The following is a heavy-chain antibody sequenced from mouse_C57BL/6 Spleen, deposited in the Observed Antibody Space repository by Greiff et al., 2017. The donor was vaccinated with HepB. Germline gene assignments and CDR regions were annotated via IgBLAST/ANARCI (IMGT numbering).Heavy chain of an antibody. J-gene: IGHJ2*01. CDR2: IYPSDSET. CDR3: ARRSTVVDYFDY. CDR1: GYTFTSYW. D-gene: IGHD1-1*01. Sequence: QVQLQQPGAELVRPGSSVKLSCKASGYTFTSYWMDWVKQRPGQGLEWIGNIYPSDSETHYNQKFKDKATLTVDKSSSTAYMQLSSLTSEDSAVYYCARRSTVVDYFDYWGQGTTLTVSS. V-gene: IGHV1-61*01.